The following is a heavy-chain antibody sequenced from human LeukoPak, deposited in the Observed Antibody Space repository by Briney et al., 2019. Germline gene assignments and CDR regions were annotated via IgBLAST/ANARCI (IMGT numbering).Heavy chain of an antibody. CDR3: ASGEEGYYYGSGSYLPFQH. CDR2: IYYSGST. CDR1: GGSISSYY. V-gene: IGHV4-59*01. Sequence: PSETLSLTCTVSGGSISSYYWSWIRQPPGKGLEWIGYIYYSGSTNYNPSLKSRVTISVDTSKNQFSLKLSSVTAADTAVYYCASGEEGYYYGSGSYLPFQHWGQSTLVTVSS. D-gene: IGHD3-10*01. J-gene: IGHJ1*01.